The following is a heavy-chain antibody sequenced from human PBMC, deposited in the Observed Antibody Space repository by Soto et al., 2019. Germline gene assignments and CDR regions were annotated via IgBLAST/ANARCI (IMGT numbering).Heavy chain of an antibody. Sequence: QVQLVQSGAEVKKPGASVKVSCKASGYTFTSYDINWVRQATGQGLEWMGWMNPNSGNIDYAQKFQGRVTMTMNTSISTAYMELSSLRSEDTAVYYCARVQLLIPQVVSYDMDVWGNGTTVTVSS. CDR2: MNPNSGNI. CDR3: ARVQLLIPQVVSYDMDV. J-gene: IGHJ6*03. V-gene: IGHV1-8*01. CDR1: GYTFTSYD. D-gene: IGHD2-8*01.